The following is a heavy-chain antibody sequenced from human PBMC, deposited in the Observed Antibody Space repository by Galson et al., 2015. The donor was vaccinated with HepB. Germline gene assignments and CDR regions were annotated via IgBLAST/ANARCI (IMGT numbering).Heavy chain of an antibody. V-gene: IGHV4-4*07. J-gene: IGHJ6*02. CDR2: IYTSGST. D-gene: IGHD2-8*01. Sequence: SETLSLTCTVSGGSISSYYWSWIRQPPGKGLEWIGRIYTSGSTNYNPSLKSRVTISVDTSKNQFSLKLSSVTAADTAVYYCARDCSGCCTNQTYGMDVWGQGTTVTVSS. CDR3: ARDCSGCCTNQTYGMDV. CDR1: GGSISSYY.